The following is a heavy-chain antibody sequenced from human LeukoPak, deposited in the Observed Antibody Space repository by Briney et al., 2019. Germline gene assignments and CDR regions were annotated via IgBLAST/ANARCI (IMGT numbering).Heavy chain of an antibody. CDR3: ARGFYYYDSSGYPAEYFQH. Sequence: GRSLRLSCAASGFTFSSYAMHWVRQAPGKGLEWVAVISYDGSNKYYADSVKGRFTISRDNSKNTLYLQMNSQRAEDTAVYYCARGFYYYDSSGYPAEYFQHWGQGTLVTVSS. V-gene: IGHV3-30*04. J-gene: IGHJ1*01. CDR2: ISYDGSNK. D-gene: IGHD3-22*01. CDR1: GFTFSSYA.